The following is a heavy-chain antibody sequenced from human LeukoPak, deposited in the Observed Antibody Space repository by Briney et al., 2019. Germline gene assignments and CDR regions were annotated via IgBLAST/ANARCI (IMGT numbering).Heavy chain of an antibody. CDR1: GFTVSSNY. Sequence: PGGSLRLSCAASGFTVSSNYMSWVRQAPGKGLEWVSVIYSGGSTYYADSVKGRFTFSRDNSKNTLYLQMNSLRAEDTAVYYCARERRGFVDYWGQGTLVTVSS. V-gene: IGHV3-53*01. J-gene: IGHJ4*02. CDR3: ARERRGFVDY. D-gene: IGHD3-10*01. CDR2: IYSGGST.